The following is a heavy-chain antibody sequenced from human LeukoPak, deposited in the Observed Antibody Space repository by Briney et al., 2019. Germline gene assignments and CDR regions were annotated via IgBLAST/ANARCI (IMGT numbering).Heavy chain of an antibody. Sequence: GGSLRLSCPASGFTFSNYAMHWVRQAPGKGLEWVALISYDGSSKYYADSVKGRFTISRDNSKITLYLQMNSLRVEDTAVYFCARGYCSGGACYFLVDYYGMDVWGQGTTVTVSS. CDR3: ARGYCSGGACYFLVDYYGMDV. V-gene: IGHV3-30*04. J-gene: IGHJ6*02. CDR2: ISYDGSSK. CDR1: GFTFSNYA. D-gene: IGHD2-15*01.